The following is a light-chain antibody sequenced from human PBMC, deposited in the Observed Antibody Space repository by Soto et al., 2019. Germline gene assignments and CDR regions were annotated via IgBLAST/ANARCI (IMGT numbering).Light chain of an antibody. J-gene: IGLJ1*01. V-gene: IGLV2-8*01. CDR3: SSYTDSSNYV. Sequence: QSALTQPPSASGSPGQSVTISCTGTSSDVGAYDYVSWYQQHPGKAPKLMIYEINKRPSGVPDRFSGSKSGNTASLTVSGLQAEDEDDDYCSSYTDSSNYVFGTGTKLTVL. CDR2: EIN. CDR1: SSDVGAYDY.